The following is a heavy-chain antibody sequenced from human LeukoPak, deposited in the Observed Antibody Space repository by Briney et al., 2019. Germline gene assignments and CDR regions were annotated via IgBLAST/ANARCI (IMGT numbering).Heavy chain of an antibody. CDR3: ARDLTFPLSGSASYRDY. CDR1: GFTFSSFD. CDR2: IGTASDT. J-gene: IGHJ4*02. Sequence: GGSLRLSCAASGFTFSSFDMHWVRQPTGQGLEWVSSIGTASDTYYPGSVEGRFTLSRDNAKNPLYLQMNSLRAEDTAVYYCARDLTFPLSGSASYRDYWGQGTLVTVSS. D-gene: IGHD3-10*01. V-gene: IGHV3-13*01.